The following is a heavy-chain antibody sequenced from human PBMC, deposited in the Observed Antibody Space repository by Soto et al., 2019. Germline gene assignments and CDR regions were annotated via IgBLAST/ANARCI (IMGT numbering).Heavy chain of an antibody. V-gene: IGHV3-7*01. CDR2: INQNGSHT. CDR1: GFSFSSYW. CDR3: ARGLTAHSY. D-gene: IGHD5-18*01. Sequence: DVQLVESGGGLVQPGGSLRLSCVGSGFSFSSYWMTWVRQAPGKGLEWVANINQNGSHTFYVDSVEGRFTISRDNARKALSLQMNSLRVDDSALYYCARGLTAHSYWGQGALVTVSS. J-gene: IGHJ4*02.